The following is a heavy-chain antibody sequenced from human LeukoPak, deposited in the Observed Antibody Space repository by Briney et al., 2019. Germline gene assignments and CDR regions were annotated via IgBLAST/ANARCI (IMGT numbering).Heavy chain of an antibody. CDR1: GLTFRTYW. D-gene: IGHD3-22*01. Sequence: GGSLRLSCAASGLTFRTYWMCWVRQAPGKGLEWVANIKQDGSEKYYVDSVKGRFAISRDNAKNSLYLQMNSLRAEDTAVYYCARDFPYYYDTSGYYSDYWGQGTLVTVSS. J-gene: IGHJ4*02. V-gene: IGHV3-7*01. CDR2: IKQDGSEK. CDR3: ARDFPYYYDTSGYYSDY.